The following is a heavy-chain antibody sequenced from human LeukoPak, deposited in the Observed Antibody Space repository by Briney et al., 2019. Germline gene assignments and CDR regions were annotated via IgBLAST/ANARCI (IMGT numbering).Heavy chain of an antibody. CDR3: AREGRKDDFWSGSKRHAFDI. CDR2: IIPIFGTA. CDR1: GGTFSSYA. Sequence: ASVKVSCKASGGTFSSYAISWVRQAPGQGLEWMGGIIPIFGTANYAQKFQGRVTITADESTSTVYMELSSLRSEDTAVYYCAREGRKDDFWSGSKRHAFDIWGQGTMVTVSS. D-gene: IGHD3-3*01. V-gene: IGHV1-69*01. J-gene: IGHJ3*02.